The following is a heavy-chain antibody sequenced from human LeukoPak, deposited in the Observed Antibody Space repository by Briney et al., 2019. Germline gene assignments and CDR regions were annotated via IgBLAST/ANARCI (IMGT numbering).Heavy chain of an antibody. CDR1: GGYY. D-gene: IGHD6-6*01. CDR2: IYYSGST. Sequence: GGYYWSWICXXPGKGXEWIGYIYYSGSTYYNPSLKSRVAISVDTSKNQFSLKLSSVTAADTAVYYCARYYSSSSKFDYWGQGTLVTVSS. V-gene: IGHV4-31*02. J-gene: IGHJ4*02. CDR3: ARYYSSSSKFDY.